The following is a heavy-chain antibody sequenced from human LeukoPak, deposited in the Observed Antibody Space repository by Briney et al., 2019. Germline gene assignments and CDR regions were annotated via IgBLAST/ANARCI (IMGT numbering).Heavy chain of an antibody. CDR1: GGSISSSSYY. V-gene: IGHV4-39*01. D-gene: IGHD3-10*01. CDR2: IYYSGST. Sequence: KPSETLSLTCTVSGGSISSSSYYWGWIRQPPGKGLEWIGSIYYSGSTYYNPSLKSRVTISVDTSKNQFSLKLSSVTAADTAVYCCARHVLSSLLWFGELSETGFDPWGQGTLVTVSS. J-gene: IGHJ5*02. CDR3: ARHVLSSLLWFGELSETGFDP.